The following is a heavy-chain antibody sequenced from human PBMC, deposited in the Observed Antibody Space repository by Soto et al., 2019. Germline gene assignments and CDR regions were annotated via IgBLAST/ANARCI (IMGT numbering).Heavy chain of an antibody. CDR1: GVTFSSYA. Sequence: PGGSLRLSCASSGVTFSSYAMNWVRQAPGKGLEWVSVISGSGGSTYYADSVKGRFTISRDNSKNTLYLQMNSLRAEDTAVYYCAKRATGTYFDYWGQGTLVTVSS. CDR2: ISGSGGST. D-gene: IGHD1-1*01. CDR3: AKRATGTYFDY. V-gene: IGHV3-23*01. J-gene: IGHJ4*02.